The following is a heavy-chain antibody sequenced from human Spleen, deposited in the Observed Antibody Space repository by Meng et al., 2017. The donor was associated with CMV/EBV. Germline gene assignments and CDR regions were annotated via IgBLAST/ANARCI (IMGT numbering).Heavy chain of an antibody. V-gene: IGHV1-2*02. J-gene: IGHJ4*02. Sequence: SCKASGYTFTGYYMHWVRQAPGQGLEWMGWINPNSGGTNYAQKFQGRVTMTRDTSISAAYMELTRLTSDDTALYYCATGSGTFSPDYWGQGTLVTVSS. CDR1: GYTFTGYY. CDR2: INPNSGGT. D-gene: IGHD1-26*01. CDR3: ATGSGTFSPDY.